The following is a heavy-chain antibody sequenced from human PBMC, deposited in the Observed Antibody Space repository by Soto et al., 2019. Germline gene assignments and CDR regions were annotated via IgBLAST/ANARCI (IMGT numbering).Heavy chain of an antibody. Sequence: GGSLLLSCAASGFTFRYSAMSWVRQTPGTGLEWVSGISGGGGTTYYAASVKGRFTISRDNSKNTLYLQINSLRAEDTAVYYCAKQAGYSSDPFDYWGQGTLVTVSS. J-gene: IGHJ4*02. V-gene: IGHV3-23*01. CDR3: AKQAGYSSDPFDY. CDR2: ISGGGGTT. D-gene: IGHD6-19*01. CDR1: GFTFRYSA.